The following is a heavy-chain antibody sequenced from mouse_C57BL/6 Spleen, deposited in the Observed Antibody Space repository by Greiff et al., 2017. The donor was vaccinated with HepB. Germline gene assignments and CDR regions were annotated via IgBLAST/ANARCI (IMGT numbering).Heavy chain of an antibody. V-gene: IGHV1-39*01. D-gene: IGHD2-4*01. J-gene: IGHJ4*01. Sequence: EVHLVESGPELVKPGASVKISCKASGYSFTDYNMNWVKQSNGKSLEWIGVINPNYGTTSYNQKFKGKATLTVDQSSSTAYMQLNSLTSEDSAVYYCARNYDYDVSYAMDYWGQGTSVTVSS. CDR3: ARNYDYDVSYAMDY. CDR1: GYSFTDYN. CDR2: INPNYGTT.